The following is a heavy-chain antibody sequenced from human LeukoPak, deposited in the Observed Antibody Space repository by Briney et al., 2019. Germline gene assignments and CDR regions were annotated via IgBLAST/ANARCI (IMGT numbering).Heavy chain of an antibody. D-gene: IGHD4-11*01. Sequence: PGGSLRLSCAASGFTLSSYAMSWVRQAPGKGLEWVSAISGSGGSTYYADSVKGRFTISRDNSKNTLYLQMNSLRAEDTAVYYCAKRSTVTTPSPHFDYWGQGTLVTVSS. J-gene: IGHJ4*02. CDR2: ISGSGGST. V-gene: IGHV3-23*01. CDR1: GFTLSSYA. CDR3: AKRSTVTTPSPHFDY.